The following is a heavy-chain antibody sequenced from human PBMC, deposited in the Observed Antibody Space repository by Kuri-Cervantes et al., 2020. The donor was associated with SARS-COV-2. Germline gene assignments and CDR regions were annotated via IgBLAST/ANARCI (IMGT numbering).Heavy chain of an antibody. D-gene: IGHD2-2*02. Sequence: GGSLRLSCAASGYTFSSYWMSWVRQAPGKGLEWVAFIRYDGSNKYYADSVKGRFTISRDNSKNTLYLQMNSLRAEDTAVYYCAKDAHLIVVVPAAISGPLDYWGQGTLVTVSS. CDR1: GYTFSSYW. J-gene: IGHJ4*02. V-gene: IGHV3-30*02. CDR3: AKDAHLIVVVPAAISGPLDY. CDR2: IRYDGSNK.